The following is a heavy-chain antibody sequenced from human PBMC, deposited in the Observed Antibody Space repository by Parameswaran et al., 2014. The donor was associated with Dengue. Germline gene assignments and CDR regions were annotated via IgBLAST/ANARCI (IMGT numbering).Heavy chain of an antibody. J-gene: IGHJ6*02. Sequence: WIRQPPGKGLEWVSYISSSSSTIYYADSVKGRFTISRDNAKNSLYLQMNSLRDEDTAVYYCARVGPEGVVVSAYYYYGMDVWGQGTTVTVSS. CDR2: ISSSSSTI. D-gene: IGHD2-2*01. V-gene: IGHV3-48*02. CDR3: ARVGPEGVVVSAYYYYGMDV.